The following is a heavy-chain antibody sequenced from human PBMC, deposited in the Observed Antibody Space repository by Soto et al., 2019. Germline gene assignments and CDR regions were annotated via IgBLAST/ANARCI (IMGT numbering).Heavy chain of an antibody. CDR1: GFTFSSYG. Sequence: GGSLRLSCAASGFTFSSYGMHWVRQAPGKGLEWVAVISYDGSNKYYADSVKGRFTISRDNSKNTLYLQMNSLRAEDTAVYYCAKELRYFDWPHDAFDIWGQGTMVTV. V-gene: IGHV3-30*18. D-gene: IGHD3-9*01. CDR2: ISYDGSNK. CDR3: AKELRYFDWPHDAFDI. J-gene: IGHJ3*02.